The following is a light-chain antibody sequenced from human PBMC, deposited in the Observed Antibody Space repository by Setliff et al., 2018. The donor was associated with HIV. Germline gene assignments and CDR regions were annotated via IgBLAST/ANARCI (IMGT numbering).Light chain of an antibody. CDR2: EVN. J-gene: IGLJ1*01. V-gene: IGLV2-14*01. CDR3: SSYTRSSSYV. CDR1: SSDIGGYDY. Sequence: QSALAQPASVSGSPGQSITISCTGTSSDIGGYDYVTWYQQHPGKAPKLMIDEVNNRPSGVSNRFSGSKSGFTASLTISGLQAEDEADYYCSSYTRSSSYVFGTGTKVTVL.